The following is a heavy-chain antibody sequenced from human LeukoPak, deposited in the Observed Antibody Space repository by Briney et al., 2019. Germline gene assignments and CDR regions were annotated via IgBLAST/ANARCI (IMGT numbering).Heavy chain of an antibody. CDR3: AKDRRGTVTTPLDY. D-gene: IGHD4-17*01. J-gene: IGHJ4*02. CDR1: GFTFSSYG. CDR2: IRYDGSNK. V-gene: IGHV3-30*02. Sequence: PGGSLRLSCAASGFTFSSYGMHWVRQAPGKGLEWVAFIRYDGSNKYYADSVKGRFTISRDSSKNTLYLQMNSLRAEDTAVYYCAKDRRGTVTTPLDYWGQGTLVTVSS.